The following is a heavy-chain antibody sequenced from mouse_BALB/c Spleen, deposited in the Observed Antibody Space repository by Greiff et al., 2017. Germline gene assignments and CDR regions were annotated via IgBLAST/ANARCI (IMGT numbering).Heavy chain of an antibody. D-gene: IGHD1-1*01. CDR1: GYAFTNYL. CDR3: ARDYYGSSSYYFDY. J-gene: IGHJ2*01. V-gene: IGHV1-54*01. CDR2: INPGSGGT. Sequence: QVQLQQSGAELVRPGTSVKVSCKASGYAFTNYLIEWVKQRPGQGLEWIGVINPGSGGTNYNEKFKGKATLTADKSSSTAYMQLSSLTSDDSAVYFCARDYYGSSSYYFDYWGQGTTLTVSS.